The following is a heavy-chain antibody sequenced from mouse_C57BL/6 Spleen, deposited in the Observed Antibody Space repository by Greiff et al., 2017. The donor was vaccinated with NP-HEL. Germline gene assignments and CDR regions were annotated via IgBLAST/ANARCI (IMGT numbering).Heavy chain of an antibody. V-gene: IGHV5-17*01. CDR2: ISSGSSTI. J-gene: IGHJ4*01. CDR1: GFTFSDYG. D-gene: IGHD1-1*01. CDR3: ALITTAYAMDY. Sequence: EVMLVESGGGLVKPGGSLKLSCAASGFTFSDYGMHWVRQAPEKGLEWVAYISSGSSTIYYADTVKGRFTISRDNAKNTLFLQMTSLRSEDTAMYYCALITTAYAMDYWGQGTSVTVSS.